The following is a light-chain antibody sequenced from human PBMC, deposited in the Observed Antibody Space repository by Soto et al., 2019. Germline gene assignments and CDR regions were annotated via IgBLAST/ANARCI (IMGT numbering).Light chain of an antibody. Sequence: DLHLTPSPSFLSASLGARVTITCRASQDISSYLAWYQQKPGKAPNLLIYAASTFQSGVPSRFSGSGSGTEFTLTISSLQPEDYANYYCQQLNTYHRTTFGQGTRLEIK. CDR3: QQLNTYHRTT. CDR1: QDISSY. J-gene: IGKJ5*01. CDR2: AAS. V-gene: IGKV1-9*01.